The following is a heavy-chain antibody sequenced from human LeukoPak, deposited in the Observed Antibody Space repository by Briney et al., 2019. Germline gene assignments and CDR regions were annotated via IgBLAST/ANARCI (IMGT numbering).Heavy chain of an antibody. CDR2: IYHSGTT. V-gene: IGHV4-38-2*01. D-gene: IGHD6-6*01. J-gene: IGHJ4*02. CDR3: AKPQSSLSHFYDS. CDR1: GYSIGSGCY. Sequence: SETLSLTCAVSGYSIGSGCYWGWIRQPPGKGLEWIGSIYHSGTTYYNPSLTSRVTISVDTSKNHFSLKVNSVTAADTAVYYCAKPQSSLSHFYDSWGQGTLITVSS.